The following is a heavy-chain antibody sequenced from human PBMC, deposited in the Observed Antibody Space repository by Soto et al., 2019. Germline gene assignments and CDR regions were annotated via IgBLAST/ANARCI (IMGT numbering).Heavy chain of an antibody. CDR2: ISAYNGNT. V-gene: IGHV1-18*01. D-gene: IGHD3-3*01. CDR1: GYTFTSYG. J-gene: IGHJ5*02. CDR3: ARAFSVDFWSGYENNWFDP. Sequence: ASVKVSCKASGYTFTSYGISWVRQAPGQGLEWMGWISAYNGNTNYAQKLQGRVTMTTDTSTSTAYMELRSLRSDDTAVYYCARAFSVDFWSGYENNWFDPWGQGTLVTVSS.